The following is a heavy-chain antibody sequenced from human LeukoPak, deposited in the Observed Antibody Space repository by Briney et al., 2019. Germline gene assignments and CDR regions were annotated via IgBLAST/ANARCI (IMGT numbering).Heavy chain of an antibody. D-gene: IGHD2-15*01. CDR1: GFTFSTYE. CDR3: ARDGRAGVVGAFRLFDY. Sequence: GGSLRLSCAVSGFTFSTYEMNWFRQVPGKGLEWVSYISSSDDNKQYTSSVEGRFTISRNNAKHSMYLEIDSLGVEDRAIYYCARDGRAGVVGAFRLFDYWGHGTLVSVSS. J-gene: IGHJ4*01. CDR2: ISSSDDNK. V-gene: IGHV3-48*03.